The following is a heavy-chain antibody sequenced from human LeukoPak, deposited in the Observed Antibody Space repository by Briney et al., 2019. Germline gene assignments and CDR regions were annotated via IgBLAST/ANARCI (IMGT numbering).Heavy chain of an antibody. V-gene: IGHV3-74*01. Sequence: GGSLRLSCAASGLTFSTYWMHWVRQAPGKGLVWVSRINSDGSSTNYADPVKGRFTISRDNAKNSLYLQMNSLRAEDTAVYYCAREDYGGNSADYWGQGTLVTVSS. J-gene: IGHJ4*02. CDR1: GLTFSTYW. CDR2: INSDGSST. CDR3: AREDYGGNSADY. D-gene: IGHD4-23*01.